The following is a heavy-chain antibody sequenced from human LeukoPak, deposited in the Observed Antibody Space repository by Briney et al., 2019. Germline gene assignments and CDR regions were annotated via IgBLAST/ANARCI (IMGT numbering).Heavy chain of an antibody. V-gene: IGHV3-33*01. CDR3: ARGSGYFDY. CDR1: GFTFSGYG. J-gene: IGHJ4*02. Sequence: GRSLRLSCAASGFTFSGYGMHWVRQAPGKGLEWVAVIWYDGSNEYYADSVKGRFTISRDNSKNTLYLQMNSLRAEDTAVYYCARGSGYFDYWGQGTLVTVSS. D-gene: IGHD3-10*01. CDR2: IWYDGSNE.